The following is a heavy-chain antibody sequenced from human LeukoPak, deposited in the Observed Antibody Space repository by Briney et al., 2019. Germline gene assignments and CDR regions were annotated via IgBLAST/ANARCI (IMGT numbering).Heavy chain of an antibody. Sequence: ASVKVSCKASGYTFTDYYMHWVRQAPGQGLEWMGWINPNSGGTNYAQKFQGRVTMTRDTSISTAYMEVSRLRSDDTAVYYCATPTMVREVSPYYFDSWGQGTLVTVSS. J-gene: IGHJ4*02. D-gene: IGHD3-10*01. CDR1: GYTFTDYY. V-gene: IGHV1-2*02. CDR3: ATPTMVREVSPYYFDS. CDR2: INPNSGGT.